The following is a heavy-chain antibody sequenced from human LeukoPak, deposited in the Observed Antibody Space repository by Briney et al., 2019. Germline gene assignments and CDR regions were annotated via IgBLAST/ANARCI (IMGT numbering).Heavy chain of an antibody. CDR3: ARDSSSWYSYDSSGYYY. Sequence: GGSLRLSCAASGFTVSNNFMSWVRQAPGKGLEWVSVIYSGGSTYYADSVKGRFTISRDNSKNTLYLQMNSLRAEDTAVYYCARDSSSWYSYDSSGYYYWGQGTLVTVSS. CDR1: GFTVSNNF. D-gene: IGHD3-22*01. CDR2: IYSGGST. V-gene: IGHV3-66*01. J-gene: IGHJ4*02.